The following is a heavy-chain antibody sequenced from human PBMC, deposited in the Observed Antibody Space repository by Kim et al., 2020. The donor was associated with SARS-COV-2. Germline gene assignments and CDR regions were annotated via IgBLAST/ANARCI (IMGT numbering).Heavy chain of an antibody. CDR3: ARELQEAPTPARRAMNRGVLRPFDP. J-gene: IGHJ5*02. D-gene: IGHD3-10*01. V-gene: IGHV1-18*01. CDR1: GYTFVNFA. CDR2: IRVHNADT. Sequence: ASVKVSCKASGYTFVNFAIHWVRQAPGQGLEWMAKIRVHNADTNYAEKFRDRVTMTRDTSTSTAYMELWSLKPDDTAIYYCARELQEAPTPARRAMNRGVLRPFDPWGQGALVTVSP.